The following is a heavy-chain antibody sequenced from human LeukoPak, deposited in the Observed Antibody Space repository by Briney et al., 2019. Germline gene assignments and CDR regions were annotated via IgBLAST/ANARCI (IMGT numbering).Heavy chain of an antibody. CDR1: GGSISSSSYY. V-gene: IGHV4-39*01. CDR2: IYYSGST. D-gene: IGHD6-6*01. J-gene: IGHJ4*02. Sequence: SETLSLTCTVSGGSISSSSYYWGWIRQPPGKGLEWIGSIYYSGSTYYNPSLKSRVTISVDTSKNQLSLKLSSVTAADTAVYYCARRRKPEYSSSSGRPYFDYWGQGTLVTVSS. CDR3: ARRRKPEYSSSSGRPYFDY.